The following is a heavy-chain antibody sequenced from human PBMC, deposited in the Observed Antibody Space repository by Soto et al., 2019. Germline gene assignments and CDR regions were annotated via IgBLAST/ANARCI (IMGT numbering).Heavy chain of an antibody. CDR3: ARDRLVPYGYGMDV. J-gene: IGHJ6*02. V-gene: IGHV3-33*01. Sequence: QMQLVESGGGVVQPGRSLRLSCAASGFTFRRYGIHWVRQAPGKGLEWVALIWFDGSKKYYVDSVKGRFAVSRDNSKNKLYLQMISLRVEDTAVYYCARDRLVPYGYGMDVWGQGTTVTVSS. CDR2: IWFDGSKK. CDR1: GFTFRRYG. D-gene: IGHD2-2*01.